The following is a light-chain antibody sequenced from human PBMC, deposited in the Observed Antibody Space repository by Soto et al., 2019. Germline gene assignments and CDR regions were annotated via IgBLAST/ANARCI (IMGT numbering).Light chain of an antibody. J-gene: IGLJ1*01. Sequence: QSVLTQPPSASGTPGLRVTVSWSGCPAKIGSPDVYSYQAVPGTAPKLLSYWNEQRPSGVPDRFSGSKSGTSASLAISGLRSEDEADYYCGAWDDRLSGYFFGSGTKLPVL. CDR1: PAKIGSPD. V-gene: IGLV1-47*01. CDR2: WNE. CDR3: GAWDDRLSGYF.